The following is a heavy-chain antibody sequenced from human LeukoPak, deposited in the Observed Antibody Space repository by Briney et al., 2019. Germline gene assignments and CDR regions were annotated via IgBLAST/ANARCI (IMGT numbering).Heavy chain of an antibody. V-gene: IGHV4-39*01. CDR1: GGSISSSGYY. J-gene: IGHJ5*02. Sequence: SETLSLTCTVSGGSISSSGYYWGWIRQPPGKGLEWIWSIYYSGSTYYNPSLKSRVTISVDTSKNQFSLKLNSLTAADTAVYYCARREGPTTTHRYNWFDPWGQGTLVTVSS. CDR3: ARREGPTTTHRYNWFDP. CDR2: IYYSGST. D-gene: IGHD1-26*01.